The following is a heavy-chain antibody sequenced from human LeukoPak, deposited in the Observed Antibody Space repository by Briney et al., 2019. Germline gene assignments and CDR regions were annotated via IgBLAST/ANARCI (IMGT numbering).Heavy chain of an antibody. CDR3: ARDCVFSPGNDFWIS. CDR1: GYTFTSYG. D-gene: IGHD3-3*01. CDR2: ISAYNGNT. Sequence: ASVKVSCKASGYTFTSYGISWVRQAPGQGLEWMGWISAYNGNTNYAQKLQGRVTMTTDTSTSTAYMELRSLRSDDTAVYYCARDCVFSPGNDFWISWGQGTLVTVSS. J-gene: IGHJ4*02. V-gene: IGHV1-18*01.